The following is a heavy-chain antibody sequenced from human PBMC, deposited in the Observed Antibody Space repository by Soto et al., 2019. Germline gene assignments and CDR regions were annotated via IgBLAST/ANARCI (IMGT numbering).Heavy chain of an antibody. CDR3: ASRGYSGYDIDY. V-gene: IGHV1-69*13. CDR2: IIPIFGTA. J-gene: IGHJ4*02. Sequence: SVKVSCKASGGTFSSYAISWVRQAPGQGLEWMGGIIPIFGTANYAQKFQGRVTTTADESTSTAYMELSSLRSEDTAVYYCASRGYSGYDIDYWGQGTLVTVSS. D-gene: IGHD5-12*01. CDR1: GGTFSSYA.